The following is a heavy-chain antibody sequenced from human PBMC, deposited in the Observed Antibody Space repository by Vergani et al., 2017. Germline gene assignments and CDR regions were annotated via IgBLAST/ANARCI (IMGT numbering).Heavy chain of an antibody. V-gene: IGHV3-11*01. CDR3: SRYLEYDDFWSGSYYYDYMDV. Sequence: QVQLVESGGGLVKPGGSLRLSCAASGFTFSDYYMSWIRQAPGKGLEWVSYISSSGSTIYYADSVKGRFTISRDNAKNSLYLQMNSLRAEDTAVYYCSRYLEYDDFWSGSYYYDYMDVWGKGSTVTVSS. CDR2: ISSSGSTI. CDR1: GFTFSDYY. D-gene: IGHD3-3*01. J-gene: IGHJ6*03.